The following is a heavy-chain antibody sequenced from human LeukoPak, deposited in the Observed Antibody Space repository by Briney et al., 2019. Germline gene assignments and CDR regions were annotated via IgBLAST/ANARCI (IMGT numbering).Heavy chain of an antibody. Sequence: QPGGSLRLSCVASGFTFSTFAMSWVRQAPGKGLEWVSTISGSGSSTYYADSVKHRFTISRDNSRDTLFLQMNSLRAEDTAVYYCAKRTSLPYYGSGSYYNSPVGPYYYYGMDVWGQGTTVTVSS. D-gene: IGHD3-10*01. CDR2: ISGSGSST. CDR3: AKRTSLPYYGSGSYYNSPVGPYYYYGMDV. CDR1: GFTFSTFA. V-gene: IGHV3-23*01. J-gene: IGHJ6*02.